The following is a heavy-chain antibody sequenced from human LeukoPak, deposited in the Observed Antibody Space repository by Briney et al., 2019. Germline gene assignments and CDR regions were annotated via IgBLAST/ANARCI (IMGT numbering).Heavy chain of an antibody. D-gene: IGHD4-23*01. CDR3: AKSLGGNPLLVVFDI. Sequence: GGSLRLSCAASGFTFSDYYMSWIRQAPGKGLEWVSYISSSGSTIYYADSVKGRFTISRDNSKNTLYLQMNSLRAEDTAVYYCAKSLGGNPLLVVFDIWGQGTMVTVSS. J-gene: IGHJ3*02. CDR2: ISSSGSTI. V-gene: IGHV3-11*01. CDR1: GFTFSDYY.